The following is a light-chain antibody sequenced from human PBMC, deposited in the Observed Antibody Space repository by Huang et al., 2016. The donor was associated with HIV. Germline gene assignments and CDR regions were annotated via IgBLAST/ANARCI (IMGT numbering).Light chain of an antibody. CDR2: GAS. V-gene: IGKV3-20*01. J-gene: IGKJ3*01. CDR3: QQYGSSPFT. CDR1: QSVSNNY. Sequence: EIVLTQSPGTLSLSPGERATLSCRASQSVSNNYLAWYQQKPAQAPRLLIYGASSRATGFPDRFSGSGSGTDFTRTISRLEPEDFAVYYCQQYGSSPFTFGPGTKVDIK.